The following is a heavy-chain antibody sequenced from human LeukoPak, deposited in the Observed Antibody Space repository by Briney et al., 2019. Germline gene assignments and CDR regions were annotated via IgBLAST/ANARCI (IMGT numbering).Heavy chain of an antibody. D-gene: IGHD6-13*01. CDR3: ARGASSRNLLNPIDFYYYYMDV. Sequence: PGGSLRLSCAASGFAFSSYSMNWVRQAPGKGLEWVSSISSSSSYIYYADSVKGRFTISRDNAKNSLYLQMNSLRAEDTAVYYCARGASSRNLLNPIDFYYYYMDVWGKGTTVTVSS. CDR2: ISSSSSYI. CDR1: GFAFSSYS. J-gene: IGHJ6*03. V-gene: IGHV3-21*01.